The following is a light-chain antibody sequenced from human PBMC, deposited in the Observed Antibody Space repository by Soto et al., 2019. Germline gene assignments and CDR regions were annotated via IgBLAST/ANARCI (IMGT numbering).Light chain of an antibody. CDR3: QQYHNWPPVT. CDR2: DAS. J-gene: IGKJ4*01. CDR1: QSVSSY. Sequence: EIVLTQSPATLSLSPGERATLSCRASQSVSSYLAWYQQKPGQAPRPLIYDASNRATGIPARFSGSGSGTEFTLTISSLQSEDFAIFYCQQYHNWPPVTFGGGTKVDIK. V-gene: IGKV3-11*01.